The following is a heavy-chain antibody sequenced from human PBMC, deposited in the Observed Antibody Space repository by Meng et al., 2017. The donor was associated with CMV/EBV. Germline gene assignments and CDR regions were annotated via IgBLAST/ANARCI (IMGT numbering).Heavy chain of an antibody. CDR3: ARGEIVVVPAAIRFNWYFDL. V-gene: IGHV4-34*01. CDR2: INHSGST. CDR1: SFIGYY. D-gene: IGHD2-2*02. J-gene: IGHJ2*01. Sequence: SFIGYYWCWIRQPPGKGLEWIGEINHSGSTNYNPSLKSRVTISVDTSKNQFSLKLSSVTAADTAVYYCARGEIVVVPAAIRFNWYFDLWGRGTLVTVSS.